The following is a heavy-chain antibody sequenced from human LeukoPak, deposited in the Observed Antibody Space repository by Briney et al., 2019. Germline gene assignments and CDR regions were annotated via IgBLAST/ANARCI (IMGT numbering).Heavy chain of an antibody. V-gene: IGHV1-2*04. D-gene: IGHD6-13*01. J-gene: IGHJ4*02. CDR2: INPNSGGT. Sequence: ASVKVSCKASGYTFAGYYMHWVRQAPGQGLEWMGWINPNSGGTNYAQKFQGWVTMTRDTSISTAYMELSRLSSDDTAVYYCARDSSSSWTSFDYWGQGTLVTVSS. CDR1: GYTFAGYY. CDR3: ARDSSSSWTSFDY.